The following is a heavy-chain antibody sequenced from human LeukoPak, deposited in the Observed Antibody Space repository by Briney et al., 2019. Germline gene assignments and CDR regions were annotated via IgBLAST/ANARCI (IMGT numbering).Heavy chain of an antibody. D-gene: IGHD3-22*01. J-gene: IGHJ6*02. CDR2: IRSSGSTI. CDR3: ARGSPRNYYDSSGYYIYYYYGMDV. CDR1: GFTFSDYY. Sequence: GGSLRLSCAASGFTFSDYYMSWIRQAPGKGLEGVSYIRSSGSTIYYADSVKGRFTISRDNAKNSLYLQMNSLRAEDTAVYYCARGSPRNYYDSSGYYIYYYYGMDVWGQGTTVTVSS. V-gene: IGHV3-11*01.